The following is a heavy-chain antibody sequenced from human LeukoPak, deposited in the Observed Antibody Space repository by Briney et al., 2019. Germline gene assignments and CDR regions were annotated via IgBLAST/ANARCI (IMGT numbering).Heavy chain of an antibody. D-gene: IGHD2-15*01. V-gene: IGHV3-53*01. J-gene: IGHJ4*02. CDR3: AREVVSIPSYFES. Sequence: GGSLRLSCAASGFTVSSSYMYWVRQAPGKGLEWVSFFYRGETTYYAESVRGRFTVSRDISKNTLYLLMNSLIPEDTAVYYCAREVVSIPSYFESWGQGTRVTVSS. CDR2: FYRGETT. CDR1: GFTVSSSY.